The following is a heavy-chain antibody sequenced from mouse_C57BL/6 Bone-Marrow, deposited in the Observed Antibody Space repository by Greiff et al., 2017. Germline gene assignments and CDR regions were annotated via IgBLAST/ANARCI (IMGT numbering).Heavy chain of an antibody. CDR2: IYPGSGNT. V-gene: IGHV1-76*01. CDR3: ARGGSLFAY. CDR1: GYTFTDYY. J-gene: IGHJ3*01. Sequence: VQLQQSGAELVRPGASVKLSCKASGYTFTDYYINWVKQRPGQGLEWIARIYPGSGNTYYNEKFKGKATLTAEKSSSTAYMQLSSLTSEDSAVYFCARGGSLFAYWGQGTLVTVSA.